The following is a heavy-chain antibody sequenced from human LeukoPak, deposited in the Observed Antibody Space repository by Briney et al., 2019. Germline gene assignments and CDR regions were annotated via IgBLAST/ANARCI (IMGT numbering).Heavy chain of an antibody. CDR2: INHSGST. CDR3: ARGRRIVVVPAAIIWFDP. D-gene: IGHD2-2*02. CDR1: GGSFSGYY. V-gene: IGHV4-34*01. J-gene: IGHJ5*02. Sequence: SETLSLTCAVYGGSFSGYYWSRIRQPPGKGLEWIGEINHSGSTNYNPSLKSRVTISVDTSKNQFSLKLSSVTAADTAVYYCARGRRIVVVPAAIIWFDPRGQGTLVTVSS.